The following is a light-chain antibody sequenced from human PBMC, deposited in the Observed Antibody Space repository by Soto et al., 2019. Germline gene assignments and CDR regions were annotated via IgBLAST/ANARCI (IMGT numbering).Light chain of an antibody. Sequence: LTQPASVSGSPGQSITISCTVGSYNFVSWYQQHPGKAPKVLIYEVSKRPSGVSDRFSGSKSGNTASLTISGLQAEDEADYYCCSDAGRSTYVFGTGTKVTVL. J-gene: IGLJ1*01. CDR2: EVS. CDR3: CSDAGRSTYV. V-gene: IGLV2-23*02. CDR1: GSYNF.